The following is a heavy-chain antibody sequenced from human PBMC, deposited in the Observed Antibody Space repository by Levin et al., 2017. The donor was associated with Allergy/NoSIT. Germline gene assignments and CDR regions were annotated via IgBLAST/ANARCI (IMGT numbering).Heavy chain of an antibody. CDR1: GFTFSSSS. Sequence: LSLTCAASGFTFSSSSMNWVRQAPGKGLEWVSSISSSSSYIYYADSVKGRFTISRDNAKNSLYLQMNSLRAEDTAVYYCARDLYYYDSSGPKLFQDYYYGMDVWGQGTTVTVSS. V-gene: IGHV3-21*01. D-gene: IGHD3-22*01. CDR3: ARDLYYYDSSGPKLFQDYYYGMDV. CDR2: ISSSSSYI. J-gene: IGHJ6*02.